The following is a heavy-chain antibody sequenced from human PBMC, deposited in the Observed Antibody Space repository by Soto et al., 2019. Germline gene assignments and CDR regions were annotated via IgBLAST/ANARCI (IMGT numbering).Heavy chain of an antibody. Sequence: QVQLVQSGAEVKKPGASVKVSCKASGYTFTSYYMHWVRQAPGQGLEWMGIINPSGGSTSYAQKFQGRGPMTRDRATRTVYMELSSLRSEDTAVYYCASRAGSGSYLDYWGQGTLVTVSS. J-gene: IGHJ4*02. CDR3: ASRAGSGSYLDY. CDR1: GYTFTSYY. CDR2: INPSGGST. V-gene: IGHV1-46*03. D-gene: IGHD3-10*01.